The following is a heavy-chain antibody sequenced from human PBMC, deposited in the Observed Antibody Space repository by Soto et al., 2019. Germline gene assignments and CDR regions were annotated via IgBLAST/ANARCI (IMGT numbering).Heavy chain of an antibody. J-gene: IGHJ3*01. CDR2: SYQTGTT. CDR1: GASISAGHW. CDR3: ARDRGTTMTGDAFDV. Sequence: QVQLQESGPGLVKPSGTLSLTCTVSGASISAGHWWSWVRQSPGKGLEWIGESYQTGTTDYNPSLKSRVFISVDNSKNQFSLNLRSVTAADTALYSCARDRGTTMTGDAFDVWGRGIMVTVSS. D-gene: IGHD3-16*01. V-gene: IGHV4-4*02.